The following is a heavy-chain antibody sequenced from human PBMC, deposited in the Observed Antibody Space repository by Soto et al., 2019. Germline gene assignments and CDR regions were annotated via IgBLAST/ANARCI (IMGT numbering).Heavy chain of an antibody. CDR1: GFTFSNYA. J-gene: IGHJ4*02. D-gene: IGHD4-4*01. Sequence: VQLVESGGGLVQPGGSLRLSCAASGFTFSNYAMSWVRQAPGKGLEWVSAISGSGGRTYYADSVKGRFTISRDNSKNTVYLQMSSLRAEDTAVYFCAKDPSTVTTGTYFDYWGQGTLVTVSS. CDR3: AKDPSTVTTGTYFDY. CDR2: ISGSGGRT. V-gene: IGHV3-23*04.